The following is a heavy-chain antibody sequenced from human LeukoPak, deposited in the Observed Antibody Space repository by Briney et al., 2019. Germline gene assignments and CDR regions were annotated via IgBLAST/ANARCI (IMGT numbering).Heavy chain of an antibody. Sequence: PSETLSLTCTVSGGAFSSSSYYCGWIRQPPGKGLGWIGSIYDSGSTYYNPSLKSRVTTSVDTSKNQFSLKPSSVPAAHTAVYYCVTEGTKKYSSQGVGNYPIDHWGQGTLVTVS. CDR2: IYDSGST. V-gene: IGHV4-39*07. CDR3: VTEGTKKYSSQGVGNYPIDH. J-gene: IGHJ4*02. D-gene: IGHD1-7*01. CDR1: GGAFSSSSYY.